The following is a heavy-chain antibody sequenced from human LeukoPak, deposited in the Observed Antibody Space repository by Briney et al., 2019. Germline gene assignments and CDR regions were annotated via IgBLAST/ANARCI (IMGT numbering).Heavy chain of an antibody. CDR1: GFTFSSCW. CDR2: INSDGSST. V-gene: IGHV3-74*01. D-gene: IGHD3-16*01. J-gene: IGHJ6*04. CDR3: ARGRRGSYYYYYGMDV. Sequence: PGGSLRLSCAASGFTFSSCWMHWVRQAPGKGLVWVSRINSDGSSTSYADSVKGRFTISRDNAKNTLYLQMNSLRAEDTAVYYCARGRRGSYYYYYGMDVWGKGTTVTVSS.